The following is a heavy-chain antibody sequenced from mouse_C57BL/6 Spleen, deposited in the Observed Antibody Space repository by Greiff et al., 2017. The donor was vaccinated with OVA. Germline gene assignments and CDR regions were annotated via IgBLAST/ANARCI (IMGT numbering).Heavy chain of an antibody. D-gene: IGHD2-2*01. V-gene: IGHV1-81*01. Sequence: VKLQQSGAELARPGASVKLSCKASGYTFTSYGISWVKQRTGQGLEWIGEIYPRSGNTYYNEKFKGKATLTADKSSSTAYMELRSLTSEDSAVYFCARSTMVTYYAMDYWGQGTSVTVSS. CDR1: GYTFTSYG. J-gene: IGHJ4*01. CDR2: IYPRSGNT. CDR3: ARSTMVTYYAMDY.